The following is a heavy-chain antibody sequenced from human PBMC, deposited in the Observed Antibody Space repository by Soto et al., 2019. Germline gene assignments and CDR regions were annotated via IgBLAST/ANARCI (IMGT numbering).Heavy chain of an antibody. CDR3: ARGPVGRNDACDS. J-gene: IGHJ3*02. V-gene: IGHV1-69*01. CDR1: GGTFSSYA. D-gene: IGHD1-26*01. CDR2: IIPIFGTA. Sequence: QVPLVQSGAEVKKPGSSVKVSCKASGGTFSSYAISWVRQAPGQGLEWMGGIIPIFGTANYAQKFQGRVTITADESTSTAYLGLRSRTSEDTAVYYCARGPVGRNDACDSWGQGTMVTVSS.